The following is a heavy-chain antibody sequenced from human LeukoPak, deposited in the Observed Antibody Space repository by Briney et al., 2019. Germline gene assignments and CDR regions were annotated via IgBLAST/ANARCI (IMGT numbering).Heavy chain of an antibody. CDR1: GGSISSYY. J-gene: IGHJ4*02. D-gene: IGHD5-18*01. CDR2: IYTSGST. CDR3: ARGHGYSYGYVFDY. Sequence: SETLSLTCTVSGGSISSYYWSWIRQPAGKGLEWIGHIYTSGSTNYNPSLKSRVTISVDTSKNQFSLKLSSVTAADTAVYYCARGHGYSYGYVFDYWGQGTLVTVSS. V-gene: IGHV4-4*07.